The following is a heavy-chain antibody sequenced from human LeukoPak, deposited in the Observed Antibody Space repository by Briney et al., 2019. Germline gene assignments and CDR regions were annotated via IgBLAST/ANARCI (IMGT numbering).Heavy chain of an antibody. Sequence: ASVNVSCKASVYTFTSYYMHWGRHAPGQRLQWMGIINPSGGSTSYAQKFQGRVTMTRDTSTTTVYMELSSLRSEDTAVYYCARDGGATLGDYWGQGTLVTVSS. CDR1: VYTFTSYY. J-gene: IGHJ4*02. D-gene: IGHD1-26*01. CDR3: ARDGGATLGDY. CDR2: INPSGGST. V-gene: IGHV1-46*01.